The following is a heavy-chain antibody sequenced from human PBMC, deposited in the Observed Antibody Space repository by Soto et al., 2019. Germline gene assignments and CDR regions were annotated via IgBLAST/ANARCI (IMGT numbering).Heavy chain of an antibody. CDR2: ISYGGGTT. V-gene: IGHV3-23*01. D-gene: IGHD3-22*01. J-gene: IGHJ4*02. CDR3: AKNPGYYYDSTGYHFDY. Sequence: VGSLRLSCAAPEFTFSNYAMSWVRQAPGKGLEWVSAISYGGGTTYYADSVKGRFTISRDNSKNTLYLQMNSLRAEDTAVYYCAKNPGYYYDSTGYHFDYWGQGTLVTVSS. CDR1: EFTFSNYA.